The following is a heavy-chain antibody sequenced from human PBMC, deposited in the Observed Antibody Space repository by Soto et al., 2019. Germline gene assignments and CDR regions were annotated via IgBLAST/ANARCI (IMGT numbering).Heavy chain of an antibody. CDR3: TTGALYYYYGMDV. CDR2: IKSKTDGGTT. V-gene: IGHV3-15*01. CDR1: GFTFSNAW. Sequence: GGSLRLSCAASGFTFSNAWMSWVRQAPGKGLEWVGRIKSKTDGGTTDYAAPVKGRFTISRDDSKNTLYLQMNSLKTEDTAVYYCTTGALYYYYGMDVWGQGTTVTAP. J-gene: IGHJ6*02.